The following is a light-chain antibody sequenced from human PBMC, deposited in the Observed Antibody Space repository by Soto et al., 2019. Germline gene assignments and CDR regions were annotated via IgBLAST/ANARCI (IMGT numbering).Light chain of an antibody. CDR2: GAS. CDR3: HQYGRSPLMYT. V-gene: IGKV3-20*01. CDR1: QSNTSNF. Sequence: EIVLTQSPGTLSLSPGERATLSCRASQSNTSNFLAWYQQKPGQAPRLLIYGASTRAAGVPDRFSGSGSGTDFTLTITRLEPEDFAVYYCHQYGRSPLMYTFGQGTKLGVK. J-gene: IGKJ2*01.